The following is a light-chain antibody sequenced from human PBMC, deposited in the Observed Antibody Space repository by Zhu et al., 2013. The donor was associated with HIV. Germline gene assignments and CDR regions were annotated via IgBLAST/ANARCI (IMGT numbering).Light chain of an antibody. CDR2: DAS. V-gene: IGKV1-33*01. CDR3: HQYDNLPYT. J-gene: IGKJ2*01. Sequence: DIQMTQSPSSVSASVGDRVTITCRASQGISSWLTWYHQKPGKAPNLLIYDASNLETGVPSRFSGSGSGTYFTFTISSLQPEDIATYYCHQYDNLPYTFGQGTKLEIK. CDR1: QGISSW.